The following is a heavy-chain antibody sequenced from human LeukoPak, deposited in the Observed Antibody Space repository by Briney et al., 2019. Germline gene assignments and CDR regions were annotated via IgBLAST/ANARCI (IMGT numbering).Heavy chain of an antibody. J-gene: IGHJ4*02. Sequence: GGSLRLPCAASGFSVSSNYMCWVRQAPGKGLEWVSLIYSAGSTYYADSVKGRFTISRDNSKNTLYLHMNNLRVEDTAVYYCASGLRAVWIQLSGPDYWGQGALVTVS. CDR1: GFSVSSNY. CDR3: ASGLRAVWIQLSGPDY. V-gene: IGHV3-53*01. CDR2: IYSAGST. D-gene: IGHD5-18*01.